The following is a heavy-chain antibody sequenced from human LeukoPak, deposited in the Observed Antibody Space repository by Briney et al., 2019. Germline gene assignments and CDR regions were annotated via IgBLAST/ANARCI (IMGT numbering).Heavy chain of an antibody. V-gene: IGHV3-23*01. J-gene: IGHJ4*02. D-gene: IGHD6-19*01. CDR3: AKDPEGSGWYYFDY. Sequence: GGSLRLSCTPSGFTFSSHAMSWVRQAPGKGLEWVSGISGNGAGTYYGDSVKGRFTISRDNSKNTLYLQMNSLRAEDTAVYYCAKDPEGSGWYYFDYWGQGTLVSVSS. CDR1: GFTFSSHA. CDR2: ISGNGAGT.